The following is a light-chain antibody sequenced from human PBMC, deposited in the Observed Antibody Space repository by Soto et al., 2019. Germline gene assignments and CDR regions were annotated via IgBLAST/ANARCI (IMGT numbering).Light chain of an antibody. CDR3: CLYIGATTYV. CDR2: EAR. J-gene: IGLJ1*01. CDR1: STDVGYYDY. V-gene: IGLV2-8*01. Sequence: QSALTQPPSASGFPGQSVTISCPGTSTDVGYYDYVSCYQQHPGKAPEVIISEARRRPSGVPDRFSGSTSVNSASLTISGLQADDEADYYCCLYIGATTYVFGTGTKVTVL.